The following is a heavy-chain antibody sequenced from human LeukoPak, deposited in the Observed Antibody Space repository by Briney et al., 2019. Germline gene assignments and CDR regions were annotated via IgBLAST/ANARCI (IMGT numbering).Heavy chain of an antibody. CDR2: IIPIFGTA. V-gene: IGHV1-69*13. Sequence: SVKVSCKVSGYTLTELSMRWVRQAPGQGLEWMGGIIPIFGTANYAQKFQGRVTITADESTSTAYMELSSLRSEDTAVYYCARGQDLSNYIDYWGQGTLVTVSS. CDR3: ARGQDLSNYIDY. D-gene: IGHD2-2*01. J-gene: IGHJ4*02. CDR1: GYTLTELS.